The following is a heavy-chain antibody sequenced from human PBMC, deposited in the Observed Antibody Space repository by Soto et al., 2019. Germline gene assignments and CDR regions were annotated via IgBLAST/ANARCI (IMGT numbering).Heavy chain of an antibody. V-gene: IGHV3-48*03. D-gene: IGHD2-2*02. CDR1: VFGFSNYE. CDR3: ARGDCKNSCYIGF. Sequence: VGSLRLSCASSVFGFSNYEMNCVRQSPGKGLEWVSYITSSGGATMYADSVKGRFTISRDNAKDSLYLQMNSLRVEDTAVYYCARGDCKNSCYIGFWGQGALVTVSS. J-gene: IGHJ4*02. CDR2: ITSSGGAT.